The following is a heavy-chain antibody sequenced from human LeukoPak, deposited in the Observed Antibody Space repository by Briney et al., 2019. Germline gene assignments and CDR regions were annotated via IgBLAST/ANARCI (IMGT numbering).Heavy chain of an antibody. CDR1: GYTFTIFG. CDR2: ISAYNGNT. CDR3: AREIGVCSSTSCYQSWFDP. D-gene: IGHD2-2*01. J-gene: IGHJ5*02. V-gene: IGHV1-18*01. Sequence: ASVKVSCKASGYTFTIFGISWVRQAPGQGLEWMGWISAYNGNTNYAQKLQGRVTMTTDTSTSTAYMELRSLRSDDTAVYYCAREIGVCSSTSCYQSWFDPWGQGTLVTVSS.